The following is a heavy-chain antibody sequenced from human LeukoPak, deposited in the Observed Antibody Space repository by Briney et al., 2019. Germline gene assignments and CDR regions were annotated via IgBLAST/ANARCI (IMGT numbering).Heavy chain of an antibody. V-gene: IGHV1-18*01. Sequence: GASVKVSCKASGYTFTSYGISWVRQAPGQGLEWMGWISAYNGYTNYAQKLQGRVTITTDTSTSTAYMELRSLRSDDTAVYYCARVVYDYPRYYYYYYMDVWGKGTTVTVSS. CDR1: GYTFTSYG. CDR2: ISAYNGYT. D-gene: IGHD3-3*01. CDR3: ARVVYDYPRYYYYYYMDV. J-gene: IGHJ6*03.